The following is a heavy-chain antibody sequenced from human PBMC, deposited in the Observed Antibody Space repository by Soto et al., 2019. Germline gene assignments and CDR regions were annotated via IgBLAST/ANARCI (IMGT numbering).Heavy chain of an antibody. Sequence: QVQLQESGPGLVKPSETLSLTCTVSGAPITTTKWWAWVRLPPGKGLEWIGELSRGDERSSTPSLEGRFTMSLDKSNNHFSLKLTSLTAADTAIYYCATQTISYTWGVWGRGTSVTVSS. J-gene: IGHJ6*02. D-gene: IGHD3-16*01. CDR3: ATQTISYTWGV. CDR2: LSRGDER. V-gene: IGHV4-4*02. CDR1: GAPITTTKW.